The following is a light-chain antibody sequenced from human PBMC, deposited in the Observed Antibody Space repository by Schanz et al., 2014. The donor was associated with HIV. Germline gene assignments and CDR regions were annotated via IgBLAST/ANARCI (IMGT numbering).Light chain of an antibody. CDR3: ATWDSFLNAVV. V-gene: IGLV1-51*01. CDR1: ALNLGHNF. J-gene: IGLJ2*01. Sequence: QSLLTQPPSVSAAPGQRVTISCSGGALNLGHNFVSWYQQFPGTAPKLLIFADYQRPSEIPDRISGSKTGTSATLAINGLQTGDEADYYCATWDSFLNAVVFGGGTKLTVL. CDR2: ADY.